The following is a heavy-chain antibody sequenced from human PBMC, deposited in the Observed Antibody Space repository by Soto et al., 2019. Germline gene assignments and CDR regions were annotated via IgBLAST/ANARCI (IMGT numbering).Heavy chain of an antibody. CDR2: ISYDGSNK. Sequence: GGSLRLSCAASGFTFSSSGMHWVRQAPGKGLEWVAVISYDGSNKFYADSVKGRFTISRDNFRNTLYLQMNSLRAEDTAVYYCAKEFHSWNYFDYWGQGTLVTVS. CDR3: AKEFHSWNYFDY. J-gene: IGHJ4*02. V-gene: IGHV3-30*18. CDR1: GFTFSSSG. D-gene: IGHD1-20*01.